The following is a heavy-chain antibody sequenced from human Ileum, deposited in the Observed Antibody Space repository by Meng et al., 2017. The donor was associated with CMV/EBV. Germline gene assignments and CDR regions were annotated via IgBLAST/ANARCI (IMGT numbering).Heavy chain of an antibody. D-gene: IGHD4/OR15-4a*01. CDR2: LSSSNSGYT. CDR1: GFTFSDYY. V-gene: IGHV3-11*05. J-gene: IGHJ4*02. Sequence: QVPLVESWGDLVKPGGSLVSSCASCGFTFSDYYMNWIRQAPGKGLEWLSYLSSSNSGYTNYADSVKGRFTISRDNAENSLYLQMNDLRVEDTAVYYCARDSSANSMGYWGQGTLVTVSS. CDR3: ARDSSANSMGY.